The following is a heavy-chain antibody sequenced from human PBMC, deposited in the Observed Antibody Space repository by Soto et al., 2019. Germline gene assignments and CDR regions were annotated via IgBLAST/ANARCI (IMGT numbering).Heavy chain of an antibody. Sequence: SVKVSCKASGGTFSSYTISWVRQAPGQGLEWMGRIIPILGIANYAQKFQGRVTITADKSTSTAYMELSSLRSEDTAVYYCARSDSYGYWAFDYWGQGTLVTVS. D-gene: IGHD5-18*01. V-gene: IGHV1-69*02. J-gene: IGHJ4*02. CDR1: GGTFSSYT. CDR2: IIPILGIA. CDR3: ARSDSYGYWAFDY.